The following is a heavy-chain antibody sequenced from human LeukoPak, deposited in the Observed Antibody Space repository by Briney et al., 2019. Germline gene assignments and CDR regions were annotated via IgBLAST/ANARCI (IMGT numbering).Heavy chain of an antibody. J-gene: IGHJ4*02. CDR3: AGDLPGLEWFGD. Sequence: GGSLRLSCAASGFTFSHHAMSWVRQAPGKGPEWVSSLIGSGASAYYADSVKGRFTISRDNSKDTLFLQMNSLRVDDTAVYYCAGDLPGLEWFGDWGQGVLVAVSS. CDR1: GFTFSHHA. D-gene: IGHD3-3*01. CDR2: LIGSGASA. V-gene: IGHV3-23*01.